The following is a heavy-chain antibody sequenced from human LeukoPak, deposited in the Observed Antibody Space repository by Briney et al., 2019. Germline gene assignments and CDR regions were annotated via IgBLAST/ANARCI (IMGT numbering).Heavy chain of an antibody. Sequence: ASVKVSCTASGYTFTDYYMYWVRQAPGQGLEWMGWINPNRGGTNYAQNLQGRVTLTTDTSTSTGYMDLRSLRSDDTAVYDCARESNWAYYFDSGGQGTLVTVTA. CDR1: GYTFTDYY. V-gene: IGHV1-2*02. CDR3: ARESNWAYYFDS. D-gene: IGHD1-1*01. CDR2: INPNRGGT. J-gene: IGHJ4*02.